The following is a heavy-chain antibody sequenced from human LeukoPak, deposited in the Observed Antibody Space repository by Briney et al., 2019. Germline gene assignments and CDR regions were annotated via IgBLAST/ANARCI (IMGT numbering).Heavy chain of an antibody. D-gene: IGHD6-19*01. V-gene: IGHV3-21*01. CDR1: GFTFRSYN. Sequence: GGSLRLSCAASGFTFRSYNINWVRQAPGKGLEWVSFISTDSSYIYYADSVKGRFTISRDNARNSLSLHMNSLRAEDTAVYYCASLGSGWYLNYWGQGTLVTVSS. J-gene: IGHJ4*02. CDR3: ASLGSGWYLNY. CDR2: ISTDSSYI.